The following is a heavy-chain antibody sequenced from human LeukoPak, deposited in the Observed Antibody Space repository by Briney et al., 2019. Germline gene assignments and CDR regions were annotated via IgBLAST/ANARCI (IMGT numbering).Heavy chain of an antibody. CDR1: GGTFSSYA. CDR3: ARDASMVRGVLQVG. V-gene: IGHV1-69*04. D-gene: IGHD3-10*01. CDR2: IIPILGIA. Sequence: SVKVSCKASGGTFSSYAISWVRQAPGQGLEWMGRIIPILGIANYAQKFQGRVTITADKSTSTAYMELSSLRSEDTAVYYCARDASMVRGVLQVGWGQGTLVTVSS. J-gene: IGHJ4*02.